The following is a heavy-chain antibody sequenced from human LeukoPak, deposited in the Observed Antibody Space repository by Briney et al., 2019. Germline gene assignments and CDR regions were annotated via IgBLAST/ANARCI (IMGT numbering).Heavy chain of an antibody. CDR2: TSGSGSDT. J-gene: IGHJ2*01. CDR3: AKANGITGTTYWYFDL. CDR1: GFSFSNYA. D-gene: IGHD1-7*01. V-gene: IGHV3-23*01. Sequence: GGSLRLSCVASGFSFSNYAMSWVRQAPGKGLEWVSGTSGSGSDTFYAESVKGRFTISRDNSKNTLYLQLNSLRTEDTAVYYCAKANGITGTTYWYFDLWGRGTLVTVSS.